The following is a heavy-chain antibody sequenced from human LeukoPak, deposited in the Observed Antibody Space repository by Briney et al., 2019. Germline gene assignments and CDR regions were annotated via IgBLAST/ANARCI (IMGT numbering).Heavy chain of an antibody. J-gene: IGHJ6*03. Sequence: ASVKVSCKVSGYTLTELSMHWVRQAPGKGLEWMGGFDPEDGETIYAQKFQGRVTMTEDTSTDTAYMELSSLRSEDTAVYYCATDRASSSIADRRYYYYMDVWGKGTTVTVSS. V-gene: IGHV1-24*01. D-gene: IGHD6-6*01. CDR1: GYTLTELS. CDR2: FDPEDGET. CDR3: ATDRASSSIADRRYYYYMDV.